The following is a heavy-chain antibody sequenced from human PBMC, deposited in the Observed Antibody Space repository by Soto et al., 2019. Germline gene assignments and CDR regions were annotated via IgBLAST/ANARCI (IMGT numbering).Heavy chain of an antibody. J-gene: IGHJ6*03. Sequence: GESLKISCKGSGYSFTSYWIGWVRQMPGKGLEWMGIIYPGDSDTRYSPSFQGQVTISADKSISTAYLQWSSLKASDTAMYYCARRSNDFWSGYHRPGVGLYYMDVWGKGTTVTVSS. V-gene: IGHV5-51*01. CDR3: ARRSNDFWSGYHRPGVGLYYMDV. D-gene: IGHD3-3*01. CDR2: IYPGDSDT. CDR1: GYSFTSYW.